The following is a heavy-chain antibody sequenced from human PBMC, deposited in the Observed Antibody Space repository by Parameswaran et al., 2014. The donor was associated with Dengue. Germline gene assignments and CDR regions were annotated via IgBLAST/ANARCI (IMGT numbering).Heavy chain of an antibody. J-gene: IGHJ4*02. Sequence: WVRQAPGQGLEWMGRIDPKSGGTRYAQRFQGRVTMTSDTSITTAYMELSSLRSDDTAVYYCATDEVTPRGSAVYYFHYWGRATLVTVSS. D-gene: IGHD2-21*02. V-gene: IGHV1-2*06. CDR3: ATDEVTPRGSAVYYFHY. CDR2: IDPKSGGT.